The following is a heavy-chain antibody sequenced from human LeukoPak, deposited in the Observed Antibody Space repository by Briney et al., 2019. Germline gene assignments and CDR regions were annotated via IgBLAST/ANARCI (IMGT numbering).Heavy chain of an antibody. V-gene: IGHV1-8*03. D-gene: IGHD3-16*01. J-gene: IGHJ6*03. CDR3: ARGRRYYDYVWGFSYYYYMDV. CDR2: MNPNSGNT. CDR1: GYTFTSYY. Sequence: ASVKVSCKASGYTFTSYYMHWVRQATGQGLEWMGWMNPNSGNTGYAQKFQGRVTITRNTSISTAYMELSSLRSEDTAVYYCARGRRYYDYVWGFSYYYYMDVWGKGTTVTVSS.